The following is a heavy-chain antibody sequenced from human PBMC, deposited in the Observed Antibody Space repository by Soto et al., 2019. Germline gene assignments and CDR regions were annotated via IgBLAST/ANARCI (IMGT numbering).Heavy chain of an antibody. V-gene: IGHV1-69*08. CDR1: GGPFSSHT. D-gene: IGHD4-17*01. CDR3: ARPDFGDYWYFDL. J-gene: IGHJ2*01. Sequence: QDQLVQSGAEVKKPGSSVKVSCKAFGGPFSSHTFSWVRQAPGQGLEWMGRIIPALGTTTYAQKFQDIVTITADESVTTVYMELNSLRTEDTAVYYCARPDFGDYWYFDLWGRGTLVTVSS. CDR2: IIPALGTT.